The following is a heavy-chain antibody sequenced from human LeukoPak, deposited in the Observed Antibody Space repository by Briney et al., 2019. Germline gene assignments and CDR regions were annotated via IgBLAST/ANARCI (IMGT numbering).Heavy chain of an antibody. J-gene: IGHJ4*02. Sequence: GGSLRLSRAASGFTFSSYSMNWVRQAPGKGLEWVSSISSSSSYIYYADSVKGRFTISRDNAKNSLYLQMNSLRAEDTAVYYCARARDYYDSSGYYPDYWGQGTLVTVSS. CDR3: ARARDYYDSSGYYPDY. D-gene: IGHD3-22*01. CDR2: ISSSSSYI. CDR1: GFTFSSYS. V-gene: IGHV3-21*01.